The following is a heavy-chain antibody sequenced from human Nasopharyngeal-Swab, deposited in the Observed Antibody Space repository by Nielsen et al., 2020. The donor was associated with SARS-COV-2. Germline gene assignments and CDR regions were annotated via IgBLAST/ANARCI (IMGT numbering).Heavy chain of an antibody. D-gene: IGHD3-10*01. J-gene: IGHJ5*01. V-gene: IGHV3-20*03. CDR2: INWNGGST. CDR3: AKDRGVTGGYQNWFDS. Sequence: WIRQPPGKGLEWVSGINWNGGSTGYADSVKGRFTISRDNAKNSLYLQMSSLRAEDMAFYYCAKDRGVTGGYQNWFDSWGQGTLVTVSS.